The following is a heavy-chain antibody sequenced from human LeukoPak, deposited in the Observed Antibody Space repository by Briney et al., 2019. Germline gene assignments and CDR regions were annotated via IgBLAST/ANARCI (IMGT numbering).Heavy chain of an antibody. D-gene: IGHD1-20*01. J-gene: IGHJ4*02. CDR2: INSDGSTI. Sequence: GGSLRLSCAASGFTFSSYWMHWVRQAPGKGLVWVSRINSDGSTITYGDSVKGRFTISRDNAKNTLYLQMNSLRAEDTAVYYCARVTVSSSGVIFDYWGQGSLVTVSS. CDR1: GFTFSSYW. CDR3: ARVTVSSSGVIFDY. V-gene: IGHV3-74*01.